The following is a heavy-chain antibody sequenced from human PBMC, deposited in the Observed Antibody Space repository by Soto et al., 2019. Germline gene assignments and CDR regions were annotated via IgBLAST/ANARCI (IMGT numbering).Heavy chain of an antibody. CDR3: ARFAVAVAGTHHGTDMDV. D-gene: IGHD6-19*01. CDR2: ISAYNGNT. J-gene: IGHJ6*02. CDR1: GYTFTSYG. Sequence: QVQLVQSGAEVKKPGASVKVSCKASGYTFTSYGISWVRQAPGQGLEWMGWISAYNGNTNYAQKLQGRVTMTTDTSTSTAYMELRSLRSDDTAVYSWARFAVAVAGTHHGTDMDVWGQGTTVTFSS. V-gene: IGHV1-18*01.